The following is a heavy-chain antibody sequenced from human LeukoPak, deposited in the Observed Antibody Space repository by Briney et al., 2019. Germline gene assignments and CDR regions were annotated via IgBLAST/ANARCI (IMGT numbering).Heavy chain of an antibody. J-gene: IGHJ4*02. V-gene: IGHV4-59*08. D-gene: IGHD3-10*01. CDR1: GGSISSYY. Sequence: SETLSLTCTVSGGSISSYYWSWIRQPPEKGLEWIGYIYYSGSTNYNPSLKSRVTISVDTSKNQFSLKLSSVTATDTAVYYCARPGITLIRGVSAFEFWGQGTLVTVST. CDR3: ARPGITLIRGVSAFEF. CDR2: IYYSGST.